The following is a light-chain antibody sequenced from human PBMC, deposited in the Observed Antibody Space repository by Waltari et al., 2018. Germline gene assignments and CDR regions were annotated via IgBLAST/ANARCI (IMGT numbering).Light chain of an antibody. CDR1: SSTTGSTY. Sequence: QSVLTQPPSAPGTPGQRVTISCSGSSSTTGSTYVYWYQHLPGTAPKLLIYRNDQRPSGVPDRFSGSKSGTSASLAISELRSEDEADYYCVAWDDSLSATVFGGGTKLTVL. J-gene: IGLJ3*02. V-gene: IGLV1-47*01. CDR3: VAWDDSLSATV. CDR2: RND.